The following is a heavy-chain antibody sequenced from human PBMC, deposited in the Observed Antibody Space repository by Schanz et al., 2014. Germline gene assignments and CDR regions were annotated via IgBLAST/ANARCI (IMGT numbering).Heavy chain of an antibody. V-gene: IGHV3-21*01. Sequence: DVQLVESGGGVVQPGRSLRLSCAASGFSFSTYAMHWVRQAPGKGLEWVSYIRSDNNYIYYADSVKGRFTISRDNGKNSLHLQMNSLRAEDTAVYYCAREGAIWGQGTMVTVSS. CDR2: IRSDNNYI. J-gene: IGHJ3*02. CDR3: AREGAI. D-gene: IGHD3-16*01. CDR1: GFSFSTYA.